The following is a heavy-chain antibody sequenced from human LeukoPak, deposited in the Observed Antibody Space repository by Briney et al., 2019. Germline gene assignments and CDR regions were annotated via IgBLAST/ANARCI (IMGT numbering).Heavy chain of an antibody. CDR3: ARVPLPYSSSWYYFDY. Sequence: ASVKVSCMASGYTFTSYGISWVRQAPGQGLEWMGWISAYNGNTNYAQKLQGRVTMTTDTSTSTAYMELRSLRSDDTAVYYCARVPLPYSSSWYYFDYWGQGTLVTVSS. D-gene: IGHD6-13*01. CDR2: ISAYNGNT. J-gene: IGHJ4*02. V-gene: IGHV1-18*01. CDR1: GYTFTSYG.